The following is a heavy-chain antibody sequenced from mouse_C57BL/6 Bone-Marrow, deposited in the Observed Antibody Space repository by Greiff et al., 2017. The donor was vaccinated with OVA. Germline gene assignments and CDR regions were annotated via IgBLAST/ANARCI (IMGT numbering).Heavy chain of an antibody. CDR3: ARYKSSYDAMDY. D-gene: IGHD1-1*01. J-gene: IGHJ4*01. V-gene: IGHV7-3*01. CDR1: GFTFTDYY. Sequence: EVQLVESGGGLVQPGGSLSLSCAASGFTFTDYYMSWVRQPPGKALEWLGFIRNKANGYTTEYSASVKGRFTISRDNSQSILYLQMNALRAEDSATYYCARYKSSYDAMDYWGQGTSVTVSS. CDR2: IRNKANGYTT.